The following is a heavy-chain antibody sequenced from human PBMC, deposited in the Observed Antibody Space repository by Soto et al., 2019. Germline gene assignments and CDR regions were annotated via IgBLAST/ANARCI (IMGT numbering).Heavy chain of an antibody. CDR2: INPNSGGT. CDR3: AREITGTTSFDY. V-gene: IGHV1-2*04. CDR1: GYTFTGYY. Sequence: GASVKVSGKASGYTFTGYYMHWVRQAPGQGLEWMGWINPNSGGTNYAQKLQGWVTMTRDTSISTAYMELSRLRSDDTAVYYCAREITGTTSFDYWGQGTLVTVSS. D-gene: IGHD1-20*01. J-gene: IGHJ4*02.